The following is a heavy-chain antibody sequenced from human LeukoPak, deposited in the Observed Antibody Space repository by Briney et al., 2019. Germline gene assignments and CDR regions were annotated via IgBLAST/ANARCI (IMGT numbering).Heavy chain of an antibody. CDR2: IYYSGNT. Sequence: SSETLSLTCTVSGGSIGSSSYYWGWIRQPPGKGLEWIGSIYYSGNTYYNPSLKSRVTLSVDTSKNQFSLKLSSVTAADTAVYYCARGGGSEYGSGRHPFDYWGQGTLVTVSS. D-gene: IGHD3-10*01. V-gene: IGHV4-39*01. J-gene: IGHJ4*02. CDR3: ARGGGSEYGSGRHPFDY. CDR1: GGSIGSSSYY.